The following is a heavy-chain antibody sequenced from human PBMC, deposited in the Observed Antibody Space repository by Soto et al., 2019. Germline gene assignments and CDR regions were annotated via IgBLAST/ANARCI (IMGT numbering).Heavy chain of an antibody. D-gene: IGHD6-13*01. CDR3: ASAYSSSPSLWFDY. CDR1: SNSIISSY. Sequence: SETLSLTCTVASNSIISSYWRWILQPPGMVLEWIGYIYYSGRTNYNPSLKSRVTISVYTSKNQFSLKLSSVTAADTAVYYCASAYSSSPSLWFDYWGQGTLVTVSS. CDR2: IYYSGRT. J-gene: IGHJ4*02. V-gene: IGHV4-59*08.